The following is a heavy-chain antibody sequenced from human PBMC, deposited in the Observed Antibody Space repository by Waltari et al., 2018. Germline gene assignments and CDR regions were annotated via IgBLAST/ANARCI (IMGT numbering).Heavy chain of an antibody. Sequence: EVNLVESGGGMVRPGGSLSLSCSTCRFPFNLPTINWVRQAPGKGLEWVSLISSTGTYTFYADSVKGRFSISRDNAQTSVYLQLNSLKVEDTAVYYCARAGRNGYSYLDYWGQGTLVTVST. CDR2: ISSTGTYT. CDR3: ARAGRNGYSYLDY. CDR1: RFPFNLPT. J-gene: IGHJ4*02. V-gene: IGHV3-21*01. D-gene: IGHD2-15*01.